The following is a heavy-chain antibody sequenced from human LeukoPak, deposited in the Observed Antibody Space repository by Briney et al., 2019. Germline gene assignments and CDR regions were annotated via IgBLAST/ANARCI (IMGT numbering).Heavy chain of an antibody. CDR2: ISYDGSNK. Sequence: PGRSLRLSCAASGFTFSSYAMHWVRQAPGKGLEWVAVISYDGSNKYYADSVKGRFTISRDNSSSTLYLQMNSLRGDDTAVYYCAKDGSYNDKSGSIYYMDVWGKGTTVTVSS. CDR3: AKDGSYNDKSGSIYYMDV. CDR1: GFTFSSYA. J-gene: IGHJ6*03. D-gene: IGHD3-22*01. V-gene: IGHV3-30-3*01.